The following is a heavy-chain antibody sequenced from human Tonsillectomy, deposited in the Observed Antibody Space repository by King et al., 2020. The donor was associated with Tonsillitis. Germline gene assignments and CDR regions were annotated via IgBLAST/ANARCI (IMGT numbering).Heavy chain of an antibody. CDR3: ARDSLYGSGNYYFDY. D-gene: IGHD3-10*01. J-gene: IGHJ4*02. V-gene: IGHV3-33*08. Sequence: VPLVESGGGVVQPWRYLRLHCASSGFTFHIYCMLWGRQPPGTGLDVVGDIWYELSNKYYADVVQGLFTISSDNSKNSLYLQMNSLRAGDTAVYYCARDSLYGSGNYYFDYWGQGTLVTVSS. CDR2: IWYELSNK. CDR1: GFTFHIYC.